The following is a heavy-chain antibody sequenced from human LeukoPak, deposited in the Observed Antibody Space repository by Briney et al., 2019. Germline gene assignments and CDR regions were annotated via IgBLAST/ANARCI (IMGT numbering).Heavy chain of an antibody. CDR1: GYTFTSYY. J-gene: IGHJ4*02. D-gene: IGHD6-13*01. CDR3: ARAVSYIAAAGTGRDY. CDR2: INPSGGST. V-gene: IGHV1-46*01. Sequence: ASVKVSCKASGYTFTSYYIHWVRQAPGQGLEWMGIINPSGGSTSYAQKFQGRVTMTRDMSTSTVYMELSSLRSEDTAVYYCARAVSYIAAAGTGRDYWGQGTLVTVSS.